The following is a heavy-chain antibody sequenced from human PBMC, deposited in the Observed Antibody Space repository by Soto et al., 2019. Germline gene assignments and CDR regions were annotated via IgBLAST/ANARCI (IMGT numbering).Heavy chain of an antibody. V-gene: IGHV3-30*18. CDR3: AKGITGTNDDY. J-gene: IGHJ4*02. CDR2: ISYDGSNK. CDR1: GFTFSSYG. Sequence: PGGSLRLSCAASGFTFSSYGMHWVRQAPGKGLEWVAVISYDGSNKYYADSVKGRFTISRDNSKNTLYLQMNSLRAEDTAVYYCAKGITGTNDDYWGQGTLVTVSS. D-gene: IGHD1-20*01.